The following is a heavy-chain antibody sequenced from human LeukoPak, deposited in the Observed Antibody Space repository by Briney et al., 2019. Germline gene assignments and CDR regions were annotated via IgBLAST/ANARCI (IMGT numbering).Heavy chain of an antibody. Sequence: GGSLRLSCAASGFTFSSYGMHWVRQAPGKGLEWVAVISYDGSNKYYADSVKGRFTISRDNSKNTLYLQMNSLRAEDTAVYYCAKDGLFWGSGSYQDYWGQGTLVTVSS. D-gene: IGHD1-26*01. CDR1: GFTFSSYG. V-gene: IGHV3-30*18. CDR3: AKDGLFWGSGSYQDY. J-gene: IGHJ4*02. CDR2: ISYDGSNK.